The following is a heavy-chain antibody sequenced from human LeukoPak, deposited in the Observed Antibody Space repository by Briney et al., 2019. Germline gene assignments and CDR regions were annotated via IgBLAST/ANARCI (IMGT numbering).Heavy chain of an antibody. D-gene: IGHD5-24*01. Sequence: PGGSLRRSCAASGFTFSSYWTIWVRQAPGKGLEWVANIRQDGSEKYYVASVRGRFTISRDNAKNSLYLQMNSLRAEDTAVYYCAREARVRWTDYWGQGTLVTVSS. V-gene: IGHV3-7*01. J-gene: IGHJ4*02. CDR3: AREARVRWTDY. CDR1: GFTFSSYW. CDR2: IRQDGSEK.